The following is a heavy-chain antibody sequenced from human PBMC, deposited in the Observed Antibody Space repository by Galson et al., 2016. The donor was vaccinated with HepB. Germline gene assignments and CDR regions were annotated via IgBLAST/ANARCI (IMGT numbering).Heavy chain of an antibody. CDR1: GDSVSSADYK. Sequence: SETLSLTCTVSGDSVSSADYKWSWIRRPPGKGLEWIGYIYHRGSTNYNSSLKSRVTVEIDTSKNQFSLKLSSVIAADTAVYYCARAGNYFDSNGYYFFLDYWGQGALVTVSS. V-gene: IGHV4-61*08. J-gene: IGHJ4*02. CDR3: ARAGNYFDSNGYYFFLDY. CDR2: IYHRGST. D-gene: IGHD3-22*01.